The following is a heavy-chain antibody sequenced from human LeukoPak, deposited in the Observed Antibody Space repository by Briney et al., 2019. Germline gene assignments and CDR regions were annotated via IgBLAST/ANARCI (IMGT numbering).Heavy chain of an antibody. CDR2: IKSKTDGGTT. Sequence: GGSLRLSCAASGFTFNNYAMTWVRQAPGKGLEWVGRIKSKTDGGTTDYAAPVKGRFTISRDDSKNTLYLQMNSLETEDTAVYYCTTGLRFLEWLSLDYYGMDVWGQGTTVTVSS. V-gene: IGHV3-15*01. CDR1: GFTFNNYA. CDR3: TTGLRFLEWLSLDYYGMDV. J-gene: IGHJ6*02. D-gene: IGHD3-3*01.